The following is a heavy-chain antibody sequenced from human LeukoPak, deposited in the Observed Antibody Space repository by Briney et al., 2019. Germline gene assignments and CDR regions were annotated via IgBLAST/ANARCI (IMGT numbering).Heavy chain of an antibody. Sequence: SGPTLVNPTQTLTLTCTFSGFSLSTSGMCVSWIRQPPGKALEWLARIDWDDDKYYSTSLKTRLTISKDTSKNQVVLTMTNMDPVDTATYYCARSTRGYSYGYESDYWGQGTLVTVSS. CDR3: ARSTRGYSYGYESDY. J-gene: IGHJ4*02. CDR1: GFSLSTSGMC. D-gene: IGHD5-18*01. CDR2: IDWDDDK. V-gene: IGHV2-70*11.